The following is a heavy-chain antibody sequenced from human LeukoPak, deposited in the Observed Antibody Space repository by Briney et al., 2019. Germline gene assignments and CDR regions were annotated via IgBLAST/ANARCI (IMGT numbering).Heavy chain of an antibody. CDR3: ARIDYDYGDLYFDY. Sequence: ASVKVSCKASGYTFTSYGISWVRQAPGQGLEWMGWISAYNGNTNYAQKLQGRVTMTTDTSTSTAYMELRSLRSDDTAVYYCARIDYDYGDLYFDYWGQGTLVTVSS. J-gene: IGHJ4*02. D-gene: IGHD4-17*01. V-gene: IGHV1-18*01. CDR1: GYTFTSYG. CDR2: ISAYNGNT.